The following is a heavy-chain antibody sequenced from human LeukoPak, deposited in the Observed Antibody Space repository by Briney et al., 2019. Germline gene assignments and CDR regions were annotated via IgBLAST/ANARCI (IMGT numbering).Heavy chain of an antibody. V-gene: IGHV4-30-4*01. J-gene: IGHJ4*02. CDR2: IYYSGST. Sequence: SETLSFTCTVSGGSINSGAYYWSWIRQSPGKGLEWTGYIYYSGSTYYNPSLRSRITISVDTSKNQFSLKLSSVTAADTAVYYCAGDDNGYGRNHYWGQGTLVTVSS. D-gene: IGHD5-12*01. CDR1: GGSINSGAYY. CDR3: AGDDNGYGRNHY.